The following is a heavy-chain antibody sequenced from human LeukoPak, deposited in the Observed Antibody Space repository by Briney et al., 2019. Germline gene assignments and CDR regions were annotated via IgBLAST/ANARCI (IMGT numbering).Heavy chain of an antibody. CDR1: GGSFSGYY. CDR3: ARVGVVPAAIPSSVDP. J-gene: IGHJ5*02. D-gene: IGHD2-2*02. Sequence: PSETLSLTCAVYGGSFSGYYWSWIRQPPGKGLEWIGEINHSGSTNYNPSPKSRVTISVYTTNNQFSLKLSSVTAADTAVYYCARVGVVPAAIPSSVDPWGQGTLVTVSS. V-gene: IGHV4-34*01. CDR2: INHSGST.